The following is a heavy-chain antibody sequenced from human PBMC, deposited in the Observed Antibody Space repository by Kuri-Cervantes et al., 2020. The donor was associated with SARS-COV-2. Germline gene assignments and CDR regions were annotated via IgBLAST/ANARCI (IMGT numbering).Heavy chain of an antibody. CDR2: IIPIFGTA. D-gene: IGHD6-13*01. Sequence: SVKVSCKASGGTFSSYAISWVRQAPGQGLEWMGGIIPIFGTANYAQKFQGRVTITADESTSTAYMELSSLRSEDTAVYYCASPGIAAANYYYHGMDVWGQGTTVTVSS. CDR3: ASPGIAAANYYYHGMDV. V-gene: IGHV1-69*13. CDR1: GGTFSSYA. J-gene: IGHJ6*02.